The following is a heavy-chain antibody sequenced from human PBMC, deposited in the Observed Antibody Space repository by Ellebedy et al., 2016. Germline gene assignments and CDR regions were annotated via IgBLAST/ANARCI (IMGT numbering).Heavy chain of an antibody. Sequence: GESLKISCAASGFIFSKHAMHWVRQAPGKGLEWVAFISDDGSTKWYADSVKGRFTLSRDNSHNTVYLQMSSLRAEDTALYYCVRGGDYSSFDSWGQGTLVTVSS. CDR3: VRGGDYSSFDS. J-gene: IGHJ4*02. CDR2: ISDDGSTK. V-gene: IGHV3-30*04. D-gene: IGHD4-11*01. CDR1: GFIFSKHA.